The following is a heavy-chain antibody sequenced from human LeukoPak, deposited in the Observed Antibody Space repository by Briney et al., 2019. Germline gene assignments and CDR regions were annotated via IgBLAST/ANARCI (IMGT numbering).Heavy chain of an antibody. CDR2: ISSSGVYI. J-gene: IGHJ4*02. Sequence: RGSLRLSCAASGFTFNMYTMNWVRQAPGKGLEWVSSISSSGVYIYYADSVKGRFTISRDNAKNSLYLQMNSLRADDTAVYYCARDRRLQLWSPAGFDYWGQGTLVTASS. V-gene: IGHV3-21*01. CDR1: GFTFNMYT. D-gene: IGHD5-18*01. CDR3: ARDRRLQLWSPAGFDY.